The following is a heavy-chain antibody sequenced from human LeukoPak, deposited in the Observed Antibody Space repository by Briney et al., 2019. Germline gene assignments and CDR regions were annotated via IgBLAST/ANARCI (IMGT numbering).Heavy chain of an antibody. V-gene: IGHV3-30*02. J-gene: IGHJ4*02. CDR1: GFTFSDYG. CDR2: IRFDGSHK. Sequence: GGSLRLSCAASGFTFSDYGMHWVRQAPGKGLEWVAFIRFDGSHKFYADSVKGRFTISRDNSKNTLYLQMDSLRTDDTALYYCAKQQQLVQIDYWGQGTLVTVSS. D-gene: IGHD6-13*01. CDR3: AKQQQLVQIDY.